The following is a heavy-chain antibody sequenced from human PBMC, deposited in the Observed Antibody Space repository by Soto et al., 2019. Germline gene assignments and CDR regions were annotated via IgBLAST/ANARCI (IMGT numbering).Heavy chain of an antibody. CDR3: ATALSIAARPYFDY. CDR1: GYTLTELS. V-gene: IGHV1-24*01. J-gene: IGHJ4*02. Sequence: VASVKVSCKVSGYTLTELSMHWVRQAPGKGLEWMGGFDPEDGETIDTQKFQGRVTMTEDTSTDTAYMELSSLRSEDTAVYYCATALSIAARPYFDYWGQGTLVTVSS. D-gene: IGHD6-6*01. CDR2: FDPEDGET.